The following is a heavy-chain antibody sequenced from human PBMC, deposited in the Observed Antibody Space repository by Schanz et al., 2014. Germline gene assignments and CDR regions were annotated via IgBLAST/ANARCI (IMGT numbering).Heavy chain of an antibody. J-gene: IGHJ5*02. D-gene: IGHD1-1*01. CDR1: GFPFSSHW. V-gene: IGHV3-74*01. CDR3: TRDVRLDRRGNWFDP. Sequence: EVQLVESGGGLVQPGGSLRLSCAASGFPFSSHWMHWVRQDPGKGLVWVARINSVGSNTDYADSVTGRFTISRDNAKNTLYLQMNSLRAEDTAVYYCTRDVRLDRRGNWFDPWGQGTLVTVSA. CDR2: INSVGSNT.